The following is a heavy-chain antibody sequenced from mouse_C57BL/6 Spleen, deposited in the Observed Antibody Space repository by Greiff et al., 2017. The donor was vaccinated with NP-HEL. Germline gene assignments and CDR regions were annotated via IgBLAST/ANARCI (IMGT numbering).Heavy chain of an antibody. CDR2: ISYDGSN. Sequence: DVKLQESGPGLVKPSQSLSLTCSVTGYSITSGYYWNWIRQFPGNKLEWMGYISYDGSNNYNPSLKNRISITRDTSKNQFFLKLNSVTTEDTATYYCARGLGRSHFDYWGQGTTLTVSS. J-gene: IGHJ2*01. CDR3: ARGLGRSHFDY. D-gene: IGHD4-1*01. CDR1: GYSITSGYY. V-gene: IGHV3-6*01.